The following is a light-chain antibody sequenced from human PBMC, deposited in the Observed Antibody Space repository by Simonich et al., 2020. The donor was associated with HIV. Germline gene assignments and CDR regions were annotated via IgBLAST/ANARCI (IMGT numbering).Light chain of an antibody. CDR3: HQSSSLWT. CDR2: WAS. CDR1: RIVLYRYNNKNY. Sequence: DIVMTKSPDYLAVSLGERATVNCRSSRIVLYRYNNKNYLARYQQKPGQPPKLLIYWASTRESGVPDRFSASGSGTDFTLTINSLEAEDAATYYCHQSSSLWTFGQGTKVEIK. V-gene: IGKV4-1*01. J-gene: IGKJ1*01.